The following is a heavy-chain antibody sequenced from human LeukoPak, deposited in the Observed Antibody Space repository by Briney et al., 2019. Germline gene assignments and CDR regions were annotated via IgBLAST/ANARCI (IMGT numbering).Heavy chain of an antibody. V-gene: IGHV3-66*01. Sequence: PGGSLRLSCAASGFTVSSNYMSWVRQAPGKGLEWVSVIYSGGSTYYADSVKGRFTISRDNSKNTLYLQMNSLRAEDTAVYYCARERPHGYYYYYGMDVWGQGTTVTVSS. CDR2: IYSGGST. CDR3: ARERPHGYYYYYGMDV. CDR1: GFTVSSNY. J-gene: IGHJ6*02.